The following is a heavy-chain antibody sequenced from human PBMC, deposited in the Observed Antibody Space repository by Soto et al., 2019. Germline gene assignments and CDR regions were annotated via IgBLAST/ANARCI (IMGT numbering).Heavy chain of an antibody. CDR1: GFTFSSYA. Sequence: PGGSLRLSCAASGFTFSSYAMSWVRQAPGKGLEWVSAISGSGGSTYYADSVKGRFTISRDNSKNTLYLQMNSLRAEDTAVYYCAKGITIFGVVPKGLLLYYCMDVCGQVPSVTVPS. J-gene: IGHJ6*02. V-gene: IGHV3-23*01. CDR3: AKGITIFGVVPKGLLLYYCMDV. D-gene: IGHD3-3*01. CDR2: ISGSGGST.